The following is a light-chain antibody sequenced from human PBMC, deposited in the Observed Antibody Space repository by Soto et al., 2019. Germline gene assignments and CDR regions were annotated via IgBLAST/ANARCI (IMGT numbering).Light chain of an antibody. CDR1: SSDVGDYNF. CDR3: SSYTSSTTRGIYV. J-gene: IGLJ1*01. Sequence: QSALTQPASVSGSPGQSIIISCTGTSSDVGDYNFVSWYQQHPGKAPKLMIYEVSHRPSGVSNRFSGSKSGNTASLTISGLQAEDEADYYCSSYTSSTTRGIYVFGTGTKLTVL. CDR2: EVS. V-gene: IGLV2-14*01.